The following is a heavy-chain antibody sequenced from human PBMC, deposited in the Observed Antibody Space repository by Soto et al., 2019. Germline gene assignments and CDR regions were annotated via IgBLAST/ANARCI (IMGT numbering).Heavy chain of an antibody. V-gene: IGHV4-39*01. D-gene: IGHD3-10*01. CDR1: GGSISSSSYY. CDR2: IYYSGST. CDR3: ARHKGSPLWFGELLQRNYYYYYGMDV. J-gene: IGHJ6*02. Sequence: QLQLQESGPGLVKPSETLSLTCTVSGGSISSSSYYWGWIRQPPGKGLEWIGSIYYSGSTYYNPSLKSRVTISVDTSKNQFSLKLSSVTAADTAVYYCARHKGSPLWFGELLQRNYYYYYGMDVWGQGTTVTVSS.